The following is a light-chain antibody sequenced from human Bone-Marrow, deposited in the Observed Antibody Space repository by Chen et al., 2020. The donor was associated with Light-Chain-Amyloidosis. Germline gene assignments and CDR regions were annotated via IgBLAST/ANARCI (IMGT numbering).Light chain of an antibody. CDR1: NIGSTS. CDR2: DDS. Sequence: SYVLTQPSSVSVAPGQTATIAWGGHNIGSTSVHWYQQTPGQAPLLVCYDDSDRPSAIPERLSGSNAGNTATLNISRGEAGDEADYYCQVWDRSSDRPVFGGGTKLTVL. CDR3: QVWDRSSDRPV. J-gene: IGLJ3*02. V-gene: IGLV3-21*02.